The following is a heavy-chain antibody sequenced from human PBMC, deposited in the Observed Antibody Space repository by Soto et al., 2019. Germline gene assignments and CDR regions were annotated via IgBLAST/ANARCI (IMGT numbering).Heavy chain of an antibody. CDR1: GFTFSSYA. J-gene: IGHJ6*02. CDR2: ISGSGGST. CDR3: AKALRITMIVVVIDLAYYGMDV. V-gene: IGHV3-23*01. Sequence: GGSLRLSCAASGFTFSSYAMSWVRQAPGKGLEWVSAISGSGGSTYYADSVKGRFTISRDNSKNTLYLQMNSLRAEDTAVYYCAKALRITMIVVVIDLAYYGMDVWGQGTTVTVSS. D-gene: IGHD3-22*01.